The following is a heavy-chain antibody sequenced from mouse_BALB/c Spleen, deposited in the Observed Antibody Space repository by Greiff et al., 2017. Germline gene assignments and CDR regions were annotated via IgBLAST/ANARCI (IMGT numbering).Heavy chain of an antibody. Sequence: QVQLKESGAELARPGASVKLSCKASGYTFTSYWMQWVKQRPGQGLEWIGAIYPGDGDTRYTQKFKGKATLTADKSSSTAYMQLSSLASEDSAVYYCARLGGSSLYYAMDYWGQGTSVTVSS. V-gene: IGHV1-87*01. J-gene: IGHJ4*01. CDR3: ARLGGSSLYYAMDY. CDR1: GYTFTSYW. D-gene: IGHD1-1*01. CDR2: IYPGDGDT.